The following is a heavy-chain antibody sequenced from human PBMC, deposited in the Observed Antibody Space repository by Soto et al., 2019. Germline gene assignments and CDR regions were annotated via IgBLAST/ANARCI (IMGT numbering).Heavy chain of an antibody. J-gene: IGHJ2*01. D-gene: IGHD2-15*01. CDR1: GFTSSTHG. CDR2: VSYDGGSK. CDR3: AKIYCGGGSCYWFFDL. Sequence: QVQLVESGGGVVQPGRSLRLSCAASGFTSSTHGMHWVRQAPGKGLEWVAVVSYDGGSKYYADSVKGRFTASRDNSKNTLYLEMNSLRTEDTAVYYCAKIYCGGGSCYWFFDLWGRGTLVTVSS. V-gene: IGHV3-30*18.